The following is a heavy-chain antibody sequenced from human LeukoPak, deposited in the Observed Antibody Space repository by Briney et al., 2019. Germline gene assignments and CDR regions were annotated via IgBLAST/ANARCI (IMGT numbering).Heavy chain of an antibody. CDR2: IYYTGST. Sequence: PSETLSLTCTVSGGSISSSYYNWGWIRQPPGKGLEWIGTIYYTGSTSYNPSLKSRVTISLDTSKTQFSLKLTSVTAADTAVYYCARGRRYFDYWGQGTLVTVSS. V-gene: IGHV4-39*07. CDR1: GGSISSSYYN. J-gene: IGHJ4*02. CDR3: ARGRRYFDY.